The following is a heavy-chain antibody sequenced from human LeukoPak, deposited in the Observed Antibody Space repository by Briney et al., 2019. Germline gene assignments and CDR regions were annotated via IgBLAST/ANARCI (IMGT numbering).Heavy chain of an antibody. J-gene: IGHJ4*02. Sequence: SETLSLTCTVSGGSISSGGYYWSWIRQHPGKGLEWIGYIYYSGSTYYNPSLKSRVTISVDTSKNQSSLKLSSVTAADTAVYYCARGGEYQLLYVFDYWGQGTLVTVSS. CDR3: ARGGEYQLLYVFDY. D-gene: IGHD2-2*02. CDR1: GGSISSGGYY. V-gene: IGHV4-31*03. CDR2: IYYSGST.